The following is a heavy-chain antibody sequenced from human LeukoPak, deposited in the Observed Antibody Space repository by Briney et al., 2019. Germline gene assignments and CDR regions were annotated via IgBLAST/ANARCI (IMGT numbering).Heavy chain of an antibody. CDR1: GASISSYY. CDR3: ARERFSHGGYLVEAATRGYYFDY. V-gene: IGHV4-59*12. Sequence: PSETLSLTCTVSGASISSYYWTWIRQSPGRGLEWIGYMYYSRSTNYNPSLKNRVAISIDTSKNQFSLKLSSVTAADTAVYYCARERFSHGGYLVEAATRGYYFDYWGQGTLVTVSS. J-gene: IGHJ4*02. CDR2: MYYSRST. D-gene: IGHD2-15*01.